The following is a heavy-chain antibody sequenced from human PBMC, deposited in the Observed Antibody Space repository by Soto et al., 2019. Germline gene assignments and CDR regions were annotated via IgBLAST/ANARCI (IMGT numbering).Heavy chain of an antibody. CDR3: AKRGILGAQGMAYFDL. D-gene: IGHD1-26*01. CDR2: ITPDGTEQ. Sequence: QVQLMESEGGVVQPGRSLRLSCAASGFTFNTYAMHWVRQAPGKGLEWVAVITPDGTEQYYADSVKGRFTISRDNSKNTLYLQMNSMGLEDMSIYHCAKRGILGAQGMAYFDLWCRGTLVTVSS. V-gene: IGHV3-30*18. J-gene: IGHJ2*01. CDR1: GFTFNTYA.